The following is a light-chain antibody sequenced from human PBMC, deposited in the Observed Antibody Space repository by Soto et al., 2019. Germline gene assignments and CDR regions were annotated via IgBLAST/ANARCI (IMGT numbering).Light chain of an antibody. CDR3: SSYTSSSTXV. CDR2: DVS. V-gene: IGLV2-14*01. J-gene: IGLJ1*01. Sequence: QSVLTXXXXXXXXXXQSITISXXGTXXXVGGYNYVSWYQQHPGKAPKLMIYDVSNRPSGVSNRFSGSKSGNTASLTISGLQAEDEADYYCSSYTSSSTXVXGTGTKVTVL. CDR1: XXXVGGYNY.